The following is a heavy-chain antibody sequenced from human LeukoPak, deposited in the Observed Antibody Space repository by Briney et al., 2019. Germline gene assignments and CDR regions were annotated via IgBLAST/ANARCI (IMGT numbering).Heavy chain of an antibody. CDR2: ISGSGGST. D-gene: IGHD3-16*01. V-gene: IGHV3-23*01. J-gene: IGHJ4*02. Sequence: GSLRLSCAASGFTFSSNAISWVCQAPGKGQEWVSAISGSGGSTYYADSVKGRLTISRDNSKNTLYLQMNSLRAEDTAIYYSAKRLERYDYWGQGTLVTVSS. CDR3: AKRLERYDY. CDR1: GFTFSSNA.